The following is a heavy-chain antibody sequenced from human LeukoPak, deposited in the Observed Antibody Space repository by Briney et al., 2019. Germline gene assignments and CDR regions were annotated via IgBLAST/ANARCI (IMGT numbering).Heavy chain of an antibody. Sequence: SETLSLTCTVSGGSISRDGYYWSWIRQNPGKGLEWIGYISYTGSTYYNPSLKSRVTMSVDTSKSHLSLKLSSVTAADTAVYYWARLWCGELFLDSWGQGVLVTVSS. D-gene: IGHD3-10*01. V-gene: IGHV4-31*03. CDR2: ISYTGST. CDR3: ARLWCGELFLDS. J-gene: IGHJ4*02. CDR1: GGSISRDGYY.